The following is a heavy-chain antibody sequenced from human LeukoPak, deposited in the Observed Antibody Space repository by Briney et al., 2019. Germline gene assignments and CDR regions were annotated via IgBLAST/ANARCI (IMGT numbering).Heavy chain of an antibody. D-gene: IGHD3-16*02. CDR1: GFTFSSYS. J-gene: IGHJ4*02. CDR3: ARGGPYDYVWGSYRDDY. CDR2: ISSSSSYI. Sequence: GGSLRLSCAASGFTFSSYSMNWVRQAPGKGLEWVSSISSSSSYIYYADSVKGRFTISRDNAKNSLYLQMNSLRAEDTAVYYCARGGPYDYVWGSYRDDYWGQGTLVTVSS. V-gene: IGHV3-21*03.